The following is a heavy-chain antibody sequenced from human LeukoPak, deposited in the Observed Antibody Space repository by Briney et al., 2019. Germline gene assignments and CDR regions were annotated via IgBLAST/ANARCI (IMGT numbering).Heavy chain of an antibody. J-gene: IGHJ4*02. CDR3: AKDPFVYDFWSGYTKPRYYFDY. CDR2: ISGSGGST. Sequence: GGSLRLSCAASGFTFSSYAMSWVRQAPGKGLEWVSAISGSGGSTYYADSVKGRFTISRDNSKNTLYPQMNSLRAEDTAVYYCAKDPFVYDFWSGYTKPRYYFDYWGQGTLVTVSS. CDR1: GFTFSSYA. D-gene: IGHD3-3*01. V-gene: IGHV3-23*01.